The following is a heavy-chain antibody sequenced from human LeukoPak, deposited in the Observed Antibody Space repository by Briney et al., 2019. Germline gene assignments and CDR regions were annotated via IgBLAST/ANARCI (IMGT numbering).Heavy chain of an antibody. D-gene: IGHD4-17*01. J-gene: IGHJ5*02. CDR2: NYYSSST. Sequence: SETLSLTCTVSGGSISSGDYYWSWNPQPPGMGLEWIRYNYYSSSTYYNPSRRSRITISVDTSKNQFSLKLSSVTAADTAVYFCARDGVTRWFDPWGQGTLVTVSS. CDR3: ARDGVTRWFDP. V-gene: IGHV4-30-4*01. CDR1: GGSISSGDYY.